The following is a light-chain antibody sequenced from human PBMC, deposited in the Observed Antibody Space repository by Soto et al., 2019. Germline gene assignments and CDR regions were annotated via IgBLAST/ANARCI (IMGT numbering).Light chain of an antibody. Sequence: QSALTQPASVSGSPGQSITISCTGTSSDVGGYNYVSWYQQHPGKAPKLLICDVTNRPSGVSNRFSGSKSGNTASLTISGLQTEDEADYYCSSFASSIPLVFGGGPKLT. CDR3: SSFASSIPLV. J-gene: IGLJ2*01. CDR1: SSDVGGYNY. V-gene: IGLV2-14*03. CDR2: DVT.